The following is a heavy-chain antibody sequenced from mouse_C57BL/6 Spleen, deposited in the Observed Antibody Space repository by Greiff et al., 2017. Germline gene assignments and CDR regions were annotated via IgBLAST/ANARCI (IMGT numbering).Heavy chain of an antibody. V-gene: IGHV1-4*01. CDR2: INPSSGYT. CDR1: GYTFTSYT. Sequence: QVQLKQSGAELARPGASVKMSCKASGYTFTSYTMHWVKQRPGQGLEWIGYINPSSGYTKYNQKFKDKATLTADKSSSTAYMQLSSLTSEDSAVYYCARSEDYGHWYFDVWGTGTTVTVSS. D-gene: IGHD1-1*01. J-gene: IGHJ1*03. CDR3: ARSEDYGHWYFDV.